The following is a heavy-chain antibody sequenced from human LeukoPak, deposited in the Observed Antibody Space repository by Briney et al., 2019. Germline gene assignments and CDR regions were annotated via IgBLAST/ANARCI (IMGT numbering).Heavy chain of an antibody. CDR1: GFTFSSYG. V-gene: IGHV3-20*04. CDR2: INWNGGST. J-gene: IGHJ4*02. D-gene: IGHD6-13*01. Sequence: GGSLRLSCAASGFTFSSYGMSWVRQAPGKGLEWVSGINWNGGSTGYADSVKGRFTISRDNAKNSLYLQMNSLRAEDTALYYCASGIAAAADYWGQGTLVTVSS. CDR3: ASGIAAAADY.